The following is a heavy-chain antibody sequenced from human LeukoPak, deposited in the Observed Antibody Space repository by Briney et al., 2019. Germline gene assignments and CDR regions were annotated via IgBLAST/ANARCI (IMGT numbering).Heavy chain of an antibody. D-gene: IGHD6-13*01. CDR3: AREGDGYSSSWYSN. CDR1: GGSISSYY. CDR2: IYYSGST. Sequence: KPSETLSLTCTASGGSISSYYWSWIRQPPGKGLEWIGYIYYSGSTNYNPSLKSRVTISVDTSKNQFSLKLSSVTAADTAVYYCAREGDGYSSSWYSNWGQGTLVTVSS. V-gene: IGHV4-59*01. J-gene: IGHJ4*02.